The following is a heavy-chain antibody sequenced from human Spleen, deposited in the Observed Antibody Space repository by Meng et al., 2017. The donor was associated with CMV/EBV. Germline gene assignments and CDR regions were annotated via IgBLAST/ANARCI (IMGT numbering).Heavy chain of an antibody. J-gene: IGHJ6*02. CDR2: NSASGSRI. Sequence: SGLISTDYYMSWIRQAPGKGLEWISFNSASGSRILYAESVKGRFTISKEDAKNTLYLQMNSLRDEDTAVYYCARGMGISHYYYYAFDVWGQGTLVTVSS. V-gene: IGHV3-11*01. CDR3: ARGMGISHYYYYAFDV. D-gene: IGHD7-27*01. CDR1: GLISTDYY.